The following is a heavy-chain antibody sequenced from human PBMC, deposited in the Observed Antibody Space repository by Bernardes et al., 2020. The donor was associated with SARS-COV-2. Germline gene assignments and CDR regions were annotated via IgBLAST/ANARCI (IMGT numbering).Heavy chain of an antibody. J-gene: IGHJ4*02. Sequence: TLSLTCTVSGGSISSYYWSWIRQPPGKGLEWIGYIYYSGSTNYNPSLKSRVTISVDTSKNQFSLKLSSVTAADTAVYYCARWIYYDSSGYYYYFDYWGQGTLVTVSS. CDR3: ARWIYYDSSGYYYYFDY. CDR2: IYYSGST. D-gene: IGHD3-22*01. CDR1: GGSISSYY. V-gene: IGHV4-59*08.